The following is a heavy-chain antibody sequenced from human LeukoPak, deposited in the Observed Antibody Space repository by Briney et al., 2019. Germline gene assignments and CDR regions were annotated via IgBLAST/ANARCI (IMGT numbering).Heavy chain of an antibody. CDR2: IYYSGST. Sequence: SETLSLTCTVSGGSISSYYWSWIRQPPGKGLEWIGYIYYSGSTNYNPSLKSRVTISVDTSKNQFSLKLSSVTAADTAVYYCARGRGGYSYVADYWGQGTLVTVSS. CDR3: ARGRGGYSYVADY. V-gene: IGHV4-59*01. J-gene: IGHJ4*02. CDR1: GGSISSYY. D-gene: IGHD5-18*01.